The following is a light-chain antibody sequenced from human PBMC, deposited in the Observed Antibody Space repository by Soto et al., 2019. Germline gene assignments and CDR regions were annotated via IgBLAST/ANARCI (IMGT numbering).Light chain of an antibody. Sequence: EIVLTQSPGTLSLSPGERATLSCRASQSVSSSYLTWYQQKPGQAPRLLIYGASSRATGIPDRFSGSGSGTSFTLTISRLEPEDFAVYYCQQYGSSSLFTFGPGTKVDSK. CDR2: GAS. J-gene: IGKJ3*01. V-gene: IGKV3-20*01. CDR3: QQYGSSSLFT. CDR1: QSVSSSY.